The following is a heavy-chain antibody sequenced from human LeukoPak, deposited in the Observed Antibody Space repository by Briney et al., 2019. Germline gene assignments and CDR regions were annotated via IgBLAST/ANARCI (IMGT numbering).Heavy chain of an antibody. J-gene: IGHJ3*02. CDR2: ISGSGGTT. CDR1: GFTFSNYA. Sequence: GGSLRLSCAASGFTFSNYAMSWVRQAPGKGLEWVPVISGSGGTTYYADSVKGRFTISRDNSKNTLYLQMNSLRAEDTAVYYCARKLMSSIGSHDAFDIWGQGTMVTVSS. V-gene: IGHV3-23*01. D-gene: IGHD6-19*01. CDR3: ARKLMSSIGSHDAFDI.